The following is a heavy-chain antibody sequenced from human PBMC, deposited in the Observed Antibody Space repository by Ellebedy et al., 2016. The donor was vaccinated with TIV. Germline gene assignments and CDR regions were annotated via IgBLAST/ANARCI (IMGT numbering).Heavy chain of an antibody. CDR2: IKEDGSAK. V-gene: IGHV3-7*03. Sequence: GESLKISCIVSGFSFSTHWMSWVRQAPGEGLEWVAKIKEDGSAKLYVDSVNGRFTISRDNANNALYLQMNSLRGEDTAVYYCVKGGYSYDSWGQGTLVTVSS. D-gene: IGHD5-24*01. J-gene: IGHJ4*02. CDR1: GFSFSTHW. CDR3: VKGGYSYDS.